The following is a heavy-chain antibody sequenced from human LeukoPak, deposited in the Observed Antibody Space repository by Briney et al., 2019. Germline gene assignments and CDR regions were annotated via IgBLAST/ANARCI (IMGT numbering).Heavy chain of an antibody. J-gene: IGHJ4*02. CDR1: GFTFSSYA. V-gene: IGHV3-30-3*01. Sequence: GRSLRLSCAASGFTFSSYAMQWVRQAPGKGLEWVAVISYDGSNKYYADSVKGRFTISRDNSKNTLYLQMNSLRAEDTAVYYCARDHIVVVPAATDYVALDYWGQGTLVTVSS. CDR3: ARDHIVVVPAATDYVALDY. D-gene: IGHD2-2*01. CDR2: ISYDGSNK.